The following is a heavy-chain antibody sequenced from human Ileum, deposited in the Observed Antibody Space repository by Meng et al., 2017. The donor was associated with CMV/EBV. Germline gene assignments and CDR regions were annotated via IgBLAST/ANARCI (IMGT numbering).Heavy chain of an antibody. J-gene: IGHJ5*02. Sequence: SETLSLTCGVSGDTISSNRAAWNWIRQSPSRGLEWLGRTYYKSKWYNDYAISLNSPITINADTSKNQISLQLNSVTPDDTAVYYCARAVTSSWHEWFDPWGQGTLVTVSS. V-gene: IGHV6-1*01. CDR2: TYYKSKWYN. CDR3: ARAVTSSWHEWFDP. CDR1: GDTISSNRAA. D-gene: IGHD6-13*01.